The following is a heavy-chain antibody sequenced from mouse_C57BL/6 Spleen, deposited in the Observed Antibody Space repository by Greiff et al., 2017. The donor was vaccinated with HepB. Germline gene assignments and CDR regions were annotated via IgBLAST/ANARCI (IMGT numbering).Heavy chain of an antibody. CDR3: ARGAAQAPFAY. J-gene: IGHJ3*01. CDR2: IDPSDSYT. Sequence: QVHVKQPGAELVMPGASVKLSCKASGYTFTSYWMHWVKQRPGQGLEWIGEIDPSDSYTNYNQKFKGKSTLTVDKSSSTAYMQLSSLTSEDSAVYYCARGAAQAPFAYWGQGTLVTVSA. CDR1: GYTFTSYW. D-gene: IGHD3-2*02. V-gene: IGHV1-69*01.